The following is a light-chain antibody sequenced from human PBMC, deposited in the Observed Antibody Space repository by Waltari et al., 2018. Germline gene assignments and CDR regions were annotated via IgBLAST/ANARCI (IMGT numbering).Light chain of an antibody. CDR2: HAT. CDR1: QSVSSN. V-gene: IGKV3-15*01. CDR3: HHYYNWPMT. Sequence: ELVMTQSPATLSVSPGESATPSCRASQSVSSNSAWYQQKPGQTPRLLIYHATTRATGIPARLSGSGSGTGFTLTISSLQSEDFAVYYWHHYYNWPMTFGQGTRLEIK. J-gene: IGKJ5*01.